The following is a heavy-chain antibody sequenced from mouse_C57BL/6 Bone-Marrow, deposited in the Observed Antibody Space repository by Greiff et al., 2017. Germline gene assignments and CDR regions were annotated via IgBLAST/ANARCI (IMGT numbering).Heavy chain of an antibody. J-gene: IGHJ4*01. CDR2: INSDGGST. CDR3: ARRGAVTRAMDY. CDR1: EYEFPSHD. D-gene: IGHD2-1*01. Sequence: VHVKQSGGGLVQPGESLKLSCESNEYEFPSHDMSWVRKTPEKRLELVAAINSDGGSTSYPDTMERRFIISRDNTKKTLYLQMSSLRSEDTALYYCARRGAVTRAMDYWGQGTSVTVSS. V-gene: IGHV5-2*01.